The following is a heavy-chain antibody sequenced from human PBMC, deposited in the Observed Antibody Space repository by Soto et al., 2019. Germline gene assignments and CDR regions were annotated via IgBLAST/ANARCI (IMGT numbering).Heavy chain of an antibody. V-gene: IGHV3-48*02. Sequence: PXECMSLSCAACGFTFSSYSMNWVRQAPGKGLEWVSYISSSSSTIYYADSVKGRFTIPRDNAKKSLYLQMNSLRDEDTAVYYCARGLRTGYGPYYYGMDVWGQGTTVTASS. CDR2: ISSSSSTI. CDR3: ARGLRTGYGPYYYGMDV. CDR1: GFTFSSYS. J-gene: IGHJ6*02. D-gene: IGHD1-1*01.